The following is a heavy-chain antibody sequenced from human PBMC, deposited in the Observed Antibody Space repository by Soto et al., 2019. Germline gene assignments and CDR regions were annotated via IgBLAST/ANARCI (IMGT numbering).Heavy chain of an antibody. J-gene: IGHJ6*02. Sequence: GGSLRLSCAASGFTVSSNYMSWVRQAPGKGLEWVSVIYSGGSTYYADSVKGRFTISRDNSKNTLYLQMNSLRAEDTTVYYCARYDLLTGCMDVWGQGTTVTVSS. D-gene: IGHD3-9*01. CDR2: IYSGGST. CDR1: GFTVSSNY. CDR3: ARYDLLTGCMDV. V-gene: IGHV3-53*01.